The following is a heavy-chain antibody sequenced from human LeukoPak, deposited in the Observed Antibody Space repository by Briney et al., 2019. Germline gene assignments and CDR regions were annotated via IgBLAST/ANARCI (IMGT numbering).Heavy chain of an antibody. CDR3: ARDSTVTTFYYYGMDV. CDR1: GCTFSSYA. V-gene: IGHV3-30-3*01. CDR2: ISYDGSNK. J-gene: IGHJ6*02. D-gene: IGHD4-17*01. Sequence: GGSLRLSCAASGCTFSSYAMHWVRQAPGKGLEWVAVISYDGSNKYYADSVKGRFTISRDNSKNTLYLQMNSLRAEDTAVYYCARDSTVTTFYYYGMDVWGQGTTVTVSS.